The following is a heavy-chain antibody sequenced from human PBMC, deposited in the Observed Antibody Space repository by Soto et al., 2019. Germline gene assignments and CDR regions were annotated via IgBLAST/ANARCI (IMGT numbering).Heavy chain of an antibody. CDR2: IIPIFGTA. CDR1: GGTFSSYA. CDR3: ARVQSGSYSGYYYYYGMDV. Sequence: SVKVSCKASGGTFSSYAISWVRQAPGQGLEWMGGIIPIFGTANYAQKLQGRVTITADKSTSTAYMELSSLRSEDTAVYYCARVQSGSYSGYYYYYGMDVWGQGTTVTVSS. D-gene: IGHD1-26*01. J-gene: IGHJ6*02. V-gene: IGHV1-69*06.